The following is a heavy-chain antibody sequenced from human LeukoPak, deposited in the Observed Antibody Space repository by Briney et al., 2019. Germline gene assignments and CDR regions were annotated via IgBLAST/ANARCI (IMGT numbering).Heavy chain of an antibody. J-gene: IGHJ4*02. D-gene: IGHD4-17*01. V-gene: IGHV3-15*01. CDR3: TTGESGSGQIAYGDYGAYFDY. Sequence: GGSLRLSCAASVFTFSNAWMSWVRQAPGKGLEWVGRIKSKTDGGTTDYAAPVKGRLTISRDDSKNTLYLQMNSLKTEDTAVYYCTTGESGSGQIAYGDYGAYFDYWGQGTLVTVSS. CDR1: VFTFSNAW. CDR2: IKSKTDGGTT.